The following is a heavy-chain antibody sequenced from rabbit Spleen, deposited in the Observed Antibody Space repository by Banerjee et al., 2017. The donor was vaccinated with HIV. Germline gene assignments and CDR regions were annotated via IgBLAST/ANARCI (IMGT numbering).Heavy chain of an antibody. CDR2: IYTSSGTT. D-gene: IGHD6-1*01. CDR1: GFSFSSSYY. J-gene: IGHJ4*01. CDR3: ARSCYAGYAGYGYVNYFNL. Sequence: PLEESGGGLVKPGASLTLTCTASGFSFSSSYYMCWVRQAPGKGLEWIACIYTSSGTTYYASWAKGRFTISKTSSTTVTLQMTSLTAADTAAYFCARSCYAGYAGYGYVNYFNLWGQGTLVTVS. V-gene: IGHV1S40*01.